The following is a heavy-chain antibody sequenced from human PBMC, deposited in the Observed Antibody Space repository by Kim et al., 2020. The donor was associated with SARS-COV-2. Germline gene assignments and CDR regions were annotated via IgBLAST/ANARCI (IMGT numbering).Heavy chain of an antibody. J-gene: IGHJ3*02. CDR2: INPNSGGT. CDR1: GYTFTGYY. D-gene: IGHD3-22*01. Sequence: ASVKVSCKASGYTFTGYYMHWVRQAPGQGLEWMGWINPNSGGTNYAQKFRGRVTMTRDTSISTAYMELSRLRSDDTAVYYCARDRGVNYYDSSGYRPFDAFDIWGQGTMVTVSS. CDR3: ARDRGVNYYDSSGYRPFDAFDI. V-gene: IGHV1-2*02.